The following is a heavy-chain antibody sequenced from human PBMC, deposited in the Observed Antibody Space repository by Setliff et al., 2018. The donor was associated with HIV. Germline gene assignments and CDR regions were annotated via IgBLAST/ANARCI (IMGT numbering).Heavy chain of an antibody. Sequence: VKVSCKASGGTFSSYAINWVRQAPGQGLEWMGGIIPIFGKANYAQKFQGRVTITADESTNTAYMEMSSLRSEDTAVYYCANLVIIKSYFDYWGQGALVTVSS. CDR1: GGTFSSYA. D-gene: IGHD3-10*01. CDR2: IIPIFGKA. J-gene: IGHJ4*02. V-gene: IGHV1-69*01. CDR3: ANLVIIKSYFDY.